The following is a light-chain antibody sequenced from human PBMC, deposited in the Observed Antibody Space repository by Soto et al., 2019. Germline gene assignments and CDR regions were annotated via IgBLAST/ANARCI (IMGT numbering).Light chain of an antibody. CDR2: NDD. CDR1: ISIIGKDT. V-gene: IGLV1-44*01. CDR3: STWDDSLNGWV. Sequence: QLVLTQPPSVSGTPGLRVNISCSGGISIIGKDTVNWYQQLPGTAPKLLMFNDDKRPSGVPDRFSGSRSGTSASLAISGLQSDDEAVYFCSTWDDSLNGWVFGGGTKVTVL. J-gene: IGLJ3*02.